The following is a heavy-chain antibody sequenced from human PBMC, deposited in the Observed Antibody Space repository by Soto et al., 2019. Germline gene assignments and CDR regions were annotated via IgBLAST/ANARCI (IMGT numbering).Heavy chain of an antibody. CDR3: ARDPYCSGGSCPRWFDP. Sequence: ASLKVSCKPSGYAGTSYGRIWVGQAPVQVLEGMGWISAYNGNTNYAQKLQGRVTMTTDTSTSTAYMELRSLRSDDTAVYYCARDPYCSGGSCPRWFDPWGQGNLVTGSA. CDR2: ISAYNGNT. V-gene: IGHV1-18*04. CDR1: GYAGTSYG. J-gene: IGHJ5*02. D-gene: IGHD2-15*01.